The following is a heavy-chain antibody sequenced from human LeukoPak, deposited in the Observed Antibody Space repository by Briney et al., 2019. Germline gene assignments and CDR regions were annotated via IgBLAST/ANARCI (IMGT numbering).Heavy chain of an antibody. Sequence: SETLSLTCAVYVGSFSGYYWSWIRQPPGKGLEWIGEINHSGSTNYNSSLKSRVTISVDTSKNQFSLKLSSVTAADMAVYYCARGYYGSGSHCCHMDVWGKGATITVS. V-gene: IGHV4-34*01. CDR1: VGSFSGYY. CDR3: ARGYYGSGSHCCHMDV. D-gene: IGHD3-10*01. J-gene: IGHJ6*03. CDR2: INHSGST.